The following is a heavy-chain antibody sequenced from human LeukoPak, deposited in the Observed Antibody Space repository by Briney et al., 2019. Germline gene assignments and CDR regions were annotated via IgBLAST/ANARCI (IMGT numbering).Heavy chain of an antibody. CDR2: IIPIFGTA. Sequence: SVNVSCTASGYTFTSYDINWVRQAPGQGLEWMGGIIPIFGTANYAQKFQGRVTITADESTSTAYMELSSLRSEDTAVYYCARVGIAAARGYFDYWGQGTLVTVSS. D-gene: IGHD6-13*01. J-gene: IGHJ4*02. V-gene: IGHV1-69*13. CDR1: GYTFTSYD. CDR3: ARVGIAAARGYFDY.